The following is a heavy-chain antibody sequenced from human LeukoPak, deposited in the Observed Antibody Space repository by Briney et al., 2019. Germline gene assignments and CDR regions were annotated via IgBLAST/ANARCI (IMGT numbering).Heavy chain of an antibody. V-gene: IGHV3-30*18. Sequence: GGSLRLSCAASGFTFSSYGMHWVRQAPGKGLEWVAVISYDGSNRYYADSVKGRFTISRDNSKNTLYLQMNSLRAEDTAVYYCAKPAGSYYGELSFDYWGQGTLVTVSS. CDR2: ISYDGSNR. CDR1: GFTFSSYG. D-gene: IGHD1-26*01. J-gene: IGHJ4*02. CDR3: AKPAGSYYGELSFDY.